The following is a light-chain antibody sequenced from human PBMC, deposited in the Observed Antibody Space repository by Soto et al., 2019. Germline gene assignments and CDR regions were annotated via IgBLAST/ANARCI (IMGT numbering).Light chain of an antibody. CDR3: SSYTSSTTLYV. J-gene: IGLJ1*01. CDR2: DVS. CDR1: GSDVGGYNY. V-gene: IGLV2-14*01. Sequence: QSALTQPASMSGSPGQSITISCTGTGSDVGGYNYVSWYQHHPGKAPKLMIYDVSNRPSGVSDRFSGSKSGNTASLTISGLQAEDEADYYCSSYTSSTTLYVFGTGTKLTVL.